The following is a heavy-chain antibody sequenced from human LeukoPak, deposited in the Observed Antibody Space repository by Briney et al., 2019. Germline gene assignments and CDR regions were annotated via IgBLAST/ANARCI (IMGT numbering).Heavy chain of an antibody. D-gene: IGHD3-10*01. J-gene: IGHJ4*02. CDR3: AKIGYYYRFFDY. Sequence: GGTLRLSCAASGFTFSSYGMSGVRQAPGKGLEWVSAISGSGGSTYYADSVKGRFTISRDNSKNTLYLQMNSLRAEDTAVYYCAKIGYYYRFFDYWGQGTLVTVSS. CDR1: GFTFSSYG. CDR2: ISGSGGST. V-gene: IGHV3-23*01.